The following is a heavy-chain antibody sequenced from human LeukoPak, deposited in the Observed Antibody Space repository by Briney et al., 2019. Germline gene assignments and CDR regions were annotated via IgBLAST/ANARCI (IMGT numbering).Heavy chain of an antibody. Sequence: VASVKVSCKTSGYTFTSYYMHWVRQAPGQGLEWMGIINPNGGSTSYAQEFQGKFTMTRDTSTSTVYMELSSLRSEDTAVYYCARGGSAYAHPLDYWGQGTLVTVSS. D-gene: IGHD5-12*01. CDR1: GYTFTSYY. J-gene: IGHJ4*02. V-gene: IGHV1-46*01. CDR2: INPNGGST. CDR3: ARGGSAYAHPLDY.